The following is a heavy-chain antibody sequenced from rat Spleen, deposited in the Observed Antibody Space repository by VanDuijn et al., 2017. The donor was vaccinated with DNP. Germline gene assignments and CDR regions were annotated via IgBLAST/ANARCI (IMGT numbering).Heavy chain of an antibody. J-gene: IGHJ1*01. CDR1: GFTFSDFN. V-gene: IGHV5-7*01. Sequence: EVQLVESGGGLVQPGRSLKLSCVASGFTFSDFNMAWVRQAPKEGLECVSIISYDGNRIYYRDSVKGRFTISRDNAKRTLYLQMDTLRSEDTATYYCARGVYYYSATYWYFDFWGPGTMVTVSS. CDR2: ISYDGNRI. D-gene: IGHD1-1*01. CDR3: ARGVYYYSATYWYFDF.